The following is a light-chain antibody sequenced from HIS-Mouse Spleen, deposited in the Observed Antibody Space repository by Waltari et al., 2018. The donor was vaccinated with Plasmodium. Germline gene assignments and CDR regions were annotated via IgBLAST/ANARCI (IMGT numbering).Light chain of an antibody. J-gene: IGLJ2*01. CDR2: EVN. V-gene: IGLV2-8*01. Sequence: QSALTQPPSASGSPGQSVTIPCPGTSSDVGGYAYVSWYQQHPGKAPKPMIYEVNKRPSGVPDRFSGSKSGNTASLTVSGLQAEDEADYYCSSYAGSNNLVFGGGTKLTVL. CDR1: SSDVGGYAY. CDR3: SSYAGSNNLV.